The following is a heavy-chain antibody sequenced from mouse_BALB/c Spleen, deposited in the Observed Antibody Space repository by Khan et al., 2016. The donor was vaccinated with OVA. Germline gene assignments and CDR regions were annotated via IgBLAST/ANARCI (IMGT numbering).Heavy chain of an antibody. CDR2: IFPGSDTP. D-gene: IGHD2-3*01. V-gene: IGHV1-77*01. Sequence: QVQLQQSGPEVVKPGASLKVSCKASGYTFTDYIIGWVKQSTRQGLEWIGDIFPGSDTPYYNEKFKDKATLTADISSNTAYMQLRSLTSEDSAVYFCARGGYSAFSYWGPGTLVTVSA. CDR1: GYTFTDYI. J-gene: IGHJ3*01. CDR3: ARGGYSAFSY.